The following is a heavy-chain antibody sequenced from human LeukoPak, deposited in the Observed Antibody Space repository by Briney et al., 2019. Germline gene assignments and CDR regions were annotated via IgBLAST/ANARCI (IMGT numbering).Heavy chain of an antibody. Sequence: PSETRSLTCAVYGGSFSGYYWSWIRQPPGKGLEWIGEINHSGSTNYNPSLKSRVTISVDTSKNQFSLKLGSVTAADTAVYYCARVVVVPAANKYFDYGGQGTLVTVS. CDR1: GGSFSGYY. CDR3: ARVVVVPAANKYFDY. V-gene: IGHV4-34*01. D-gene: IGHD2-2*01. J-gene: IGHJ4*02. CDR2: INHSGST.